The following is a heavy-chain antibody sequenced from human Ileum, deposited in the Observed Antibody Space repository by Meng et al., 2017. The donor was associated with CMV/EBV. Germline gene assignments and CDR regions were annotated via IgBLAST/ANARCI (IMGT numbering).Heavy chain of an antibody. D-gene: IGHD3-22*01. Sequence: VLLHQSVPGLVKPSQTFPLTCAISGDSVSSNSVTWNWIRQSPSRGLEWLGRTYYRSKWYNDYAVSVKSRITINPDTSKNQFSLQLNSMTPEDTAVYYCTRAYYYDSSGYYDYWGQGTLVTVSS. V-gene: IGHV6-1*01. CDR3: TRAYYYDSSGYYDY. CDR1: GDSVSSNSVT. J-gene: IGHJ4*02. CDR2: TYYRSKWYN.